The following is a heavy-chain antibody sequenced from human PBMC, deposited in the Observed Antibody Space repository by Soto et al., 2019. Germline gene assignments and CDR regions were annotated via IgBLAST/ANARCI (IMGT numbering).Heavy chain of an antibody. J-gene: IGHJ4*02. CDR2: IIPILGIA. CDR1: GGTFSSYT. V-gene: IGHV1-69*04. CDR3: ARDRSGIAVAELGY. Sequence: SVKVSCKASGGTFSSYTISWVRQAPGQGLEWMGRIIPILGIANYAQKFQGRVTITADKSTSTAYMELSSLRSEDTAVYYCARDRSGIAVAELGYWGQGTLVTVSS. D-gene: IGHD6-19*01.